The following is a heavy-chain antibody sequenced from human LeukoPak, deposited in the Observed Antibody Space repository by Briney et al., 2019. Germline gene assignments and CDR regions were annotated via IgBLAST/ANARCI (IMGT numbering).Heavy chain of an antibody. CDR3: AKDSTNYADYARPDF. J-gene: IGHJ4*02. CDR1: GXNFTNYS. CDR2: IRYDGTNK. V-gene: IGHV3-30*02. Sequence: GGSLRLSCSXSGXNFTNYSMNWVRQAPGKGLEWVAFIRYDGTNKYYADSVKGQFTISRDNSKNTLYLQMNSLRPEDTAVYYCAKDSTNYADYARPDFWGQGTLVTVSS. D-gene: IGHD4-17*01.